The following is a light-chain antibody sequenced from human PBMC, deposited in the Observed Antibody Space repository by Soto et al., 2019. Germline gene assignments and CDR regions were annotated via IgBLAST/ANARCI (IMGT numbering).Light chain of an antibody. CDR3: QSYDSSLSGYWV. V-gene: IGLV1-40*01. CDR1: SSNIGAGYD. J-gene: IGLJ3*02. CDR2: GNS. Sequence: QSVLTQPLSVSGAPGQRVTISCTGSSSNIGAGYDVHWYQQLPGTAPKLLIYGNSNRPSGVPDRFSGSKSGTSASLAITGLQAEDEADYYCQSYDSSLSGYWVFGGGTQLTVL.